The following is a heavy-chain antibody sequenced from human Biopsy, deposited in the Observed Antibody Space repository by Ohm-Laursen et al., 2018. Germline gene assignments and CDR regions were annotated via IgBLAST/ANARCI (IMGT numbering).Heavy chain of an antibody. J-gene: IGHJ6*02. CDR3: ARTPILIVSAGLVYRHRRHLQGMDV. V-gene: IGHV2-70*11. D-gene: IGHD6-13*01. Sequence: PTQTLTLTSSFSGFSLRARGMCVSWIRQAPGKALEWLARVDWDDYKDYSASLQTKLSISKDTSNDQMVLTVNNVDPADTATYYCARTPILIVSAGLVYRHRRHLQGMDVWGQGIAVTVS. CDR2: VDWDDYK. CDR1: GFSLRARGMC.